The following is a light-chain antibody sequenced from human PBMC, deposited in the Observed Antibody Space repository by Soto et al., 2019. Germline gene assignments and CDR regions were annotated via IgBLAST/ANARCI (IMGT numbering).Light chain of an antibody. Sequence: EIVMTQSPATLSVSPGERATLSCRASQSVSSNLAWYQQTPGQAPRLLIYGASTSATGIPARFSGSGSATEFTLTISSLQSEDFAVYYCQQYNNWPLTFGGGTKV. V-gene: IGKV3-15*01. J-gene: IGKJ4*01. CDR1: QSVSSN. CDR3: QQYNNWPLT. CDR2: GAS.